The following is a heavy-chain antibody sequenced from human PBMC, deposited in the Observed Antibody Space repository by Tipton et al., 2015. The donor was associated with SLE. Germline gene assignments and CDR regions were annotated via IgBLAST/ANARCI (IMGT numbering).Heavy chain of an antibody. V-gene: IGHV4-38-2*01. CDR2: IYHTGTT. D-gene: IGHD3-16*01. CDR3: ARVLSPYLDAFDI. J-gene: IGHJ3*02. Sequence: TLSLTCAVSGFSISSGSYWAWIRQPPGKGLEWIGTIYHTGTTYYKPSLNSRVTISVDTSKNQFSLKLSSVTAADTAVYYCARVLSPYLDAFDIWGQGTMVTVSS. CDR1: GFSISSGSY.